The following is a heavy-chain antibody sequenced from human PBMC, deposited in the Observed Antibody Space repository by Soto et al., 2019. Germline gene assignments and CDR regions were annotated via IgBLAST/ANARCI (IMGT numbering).Heavy chain of an antibody. V-gene: IGHV1-18*01. CDR3: ARVRSFALLEWSPSDSYGMDV. CDR1: GYSFSTYG. D-gene: IGHD3-3*01. J-gene: IGHJ6*02. CDR2: ISTSNGYT. Sequence: QVQLVQSAGEVKEPGASLKVACKASGYSFSTYGISWVRQAPGQGLEWMGWISTSNGYTNYAQKFQGRVSMTTDTSTNTAYMEVRSLRSDDTAFYFCARVRSFALLEWSPSDSYGMDVWGQGTSVTVSS.